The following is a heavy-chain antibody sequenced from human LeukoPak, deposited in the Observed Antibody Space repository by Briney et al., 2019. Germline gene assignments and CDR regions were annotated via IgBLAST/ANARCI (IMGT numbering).Heavy chain of an antibody. CDR3: ARVRFSRYFDY. CDR2: IYHSGST. CDR1: GGSISSSNC. Sequence: SETLSLTCAVSGGSISSSNCGSGVRQPPGKVLEGIGEIYHSGSTNYNPSLKSGVTISVDKSKTQFSLKLSSVTAADTAVYYCARVRFSRYFDYWGQGTLVTVSS. J-gene: IGHJ4*02. V-gene: IGHV4-4*02. D-gene: IGHD2/OR15-2a*01.